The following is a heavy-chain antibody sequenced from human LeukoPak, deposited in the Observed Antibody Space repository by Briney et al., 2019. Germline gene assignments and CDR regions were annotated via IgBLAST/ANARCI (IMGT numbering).Heavy chain of an antibody. CDR1: GGSFSGYY. Sequence: PSETLSLTCAVYGGSFSGYYWSWIRQPPGKGLEWVGEINHSGNTNYNPSLKSRVTIPVDTSKNQFSLKLRSVPAADTAVYFCARSRGGFGDYGSWFDPWGQGTLVTVSS. V-gene: IGHV4-34*01. D-gene: IGHD4-17*01. CDR3: ARSRGGFGDYGSWFDP. CDR2: INHSGNT. J-gene: IGHJ5*02.